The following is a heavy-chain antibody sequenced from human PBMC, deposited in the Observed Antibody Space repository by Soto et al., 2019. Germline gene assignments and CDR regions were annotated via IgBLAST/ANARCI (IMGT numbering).Heavy chain of an antibody. Sequence: GGSLRLYCADSGFTFSSYGMTWVRQAPGKGLEWVSFSSATGAGTYYADSVKGRFTISRDNSKNTLYLQMTSLRADDTAVYYCAKDRRAGGNYGFYSDFWGQGALVTVSS. CDR2: SSATGAGT. J-gene: IGHJ4*02. CDR1: GFTFSSYG. V-gene: IGHV3-23*01. D-gene: IGHD1-7*01. CDR3: AKDRRAGGNYGFYSDF.